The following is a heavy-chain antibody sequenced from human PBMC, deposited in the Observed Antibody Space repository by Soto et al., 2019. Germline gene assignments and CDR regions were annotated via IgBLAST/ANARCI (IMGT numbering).Heavy chain of an antibody. CDR2: LYYTGST. CDR1: GGSITSDGFY. J-gene: IGHJ3*02. Sequence: QVQLQESGPGLLKPSQTLSLTCTVSGGSITSDGFYWTWIRQRPGKGLEWIAYLYYTGSTFYNPSLKSRLTISLDKSANRFSLTMASVTAADTAIYFCASGPFNIWGQGKMVGVSS. V-gene: IGHV4-31*03. CDR3: ASGPFNI.